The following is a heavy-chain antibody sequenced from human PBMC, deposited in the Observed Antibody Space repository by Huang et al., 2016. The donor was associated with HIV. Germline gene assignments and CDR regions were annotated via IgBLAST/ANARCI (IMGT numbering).Heavy chain of an antibody. V-gene: IGHV4-39*01. D-gene: IGHD3-10*01. CDR1: GGSIRSSDYH. CDR2: FYYKGST. Sequence: QLLLQESGPGLVKPSEALALTCAVSGGSIRSSDYHWGWIRQPPGKGLEWVGSFYYKGSTHYSPSLKSRVTIAVDPSKNLFFLNLTSMTAADTAVYYCARHREGPVAYYSGWGSHLNYMDVWGRGRTVVVSS. CDR3: ARHREGPVAYYSGWGSHLNYMDV. J-gene: IGHJ6*03.